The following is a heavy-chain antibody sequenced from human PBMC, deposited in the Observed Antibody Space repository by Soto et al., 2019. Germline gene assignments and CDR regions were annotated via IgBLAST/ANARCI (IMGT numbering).Heavy chain of an antibody. J-gene: IGHJ4*02. CDR2: ISYDGSNK. CDR1: GFTFSSYA. CDR3: ASLRITMVQT. V-gene: IGHV3-30-3*01. Sequence: GGSLRLSCAASGFTFSSYAMHWVRQAPGKGLEWVAVISYDGSNKYYADSVKGRFTISRDNSKNTLYLQMNSLRAEDTAVYYCASLRITMVQTWGQGTRVTVSS. D-gene: IGHD3-10*01.